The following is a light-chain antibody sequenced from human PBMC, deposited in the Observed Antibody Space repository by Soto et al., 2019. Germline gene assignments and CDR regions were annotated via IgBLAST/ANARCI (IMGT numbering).Light chain of an antibody. Sequence: QSLLRQPASLSGSPGQSITISCSGTNTDVGAYDYVSWYQQHPGKAPKLILYDVINRPSGVSDRFSGSKSGNTASLTISGLQAEDEAEYFCSSYSTTSNLVFGTGTKVTVL. CDR1: NTDVGAYDY. J-gene: IGLJ1*01. CDR3: SSYSTTSNLV. V-gene: IGLV2-14*03. CDR2: DVI.